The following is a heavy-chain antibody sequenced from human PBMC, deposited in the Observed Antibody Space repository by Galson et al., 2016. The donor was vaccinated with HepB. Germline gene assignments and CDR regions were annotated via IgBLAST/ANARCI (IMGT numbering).Heavy chain of an antibody. D-gene: IGHD3-3*01. J-gene: IGHJ2*01. V-gene: IGHV3-7*01. CDR3: AREYHDFWTTYRIDYWYFDL. CDR1: GFTFNDYW. CDR2: IKQDGSGK. Sequence: LRLSCAASGFTFNDYWMSWVRQAPGKGLQWVANIKQDGSGKYYVDSVKGRFTISRDNAKNLLYLQMNSLSAEDTALYYCAREYHDFWTTYRIDYWYFDLWGRGTLVTVSS.